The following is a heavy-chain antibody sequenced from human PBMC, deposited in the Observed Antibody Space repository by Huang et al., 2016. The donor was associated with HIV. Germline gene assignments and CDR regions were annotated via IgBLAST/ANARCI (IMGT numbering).Heavy chain of an antibody. Sequence: EVRLLESGGRLVQYGESLRLSCAASGFTFNIYAMSWVRQAPGKGREWGAGISASGDSKNYPDSGKGRFTISRDNSRSILYLQMNGLGVEATAMYYCAKPYSGSSNQVFDYWGQGTMVTVSS. V-gene: IGHV3-23*01. J-gene: IGHJ4*02. CDR1: GFTFNIYA. CDR3: AKPYSGSSNQVFDY. CDR2: ISASGDSK. D-gene: IGHD1-26*01.